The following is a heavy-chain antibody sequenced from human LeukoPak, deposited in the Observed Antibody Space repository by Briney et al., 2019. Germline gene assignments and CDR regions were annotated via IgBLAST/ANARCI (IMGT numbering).Heavy chain of an antibody. J-gene: IGHJ4*02. CDR2: IFYSGTT. V-gene: IGHV4-39*01. CDR3: ARPAAYNNYYFDY. CDR1: GGSISSNSYF. D-gene: IGHD1-1*01. Sequence: SETLSLTCTVSGGSISSNSYFWAWIRQPPGKGLEWIGGIFYSGTTYYNPSLKSRVTISVDTSKNQFSLKVASVTAADTAVYYYARPAAYNNYYFDYWGQGILVTVSS.